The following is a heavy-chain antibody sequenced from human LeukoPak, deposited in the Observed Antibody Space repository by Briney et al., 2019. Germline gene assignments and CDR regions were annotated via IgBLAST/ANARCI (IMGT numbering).Heavy chain of an antibody. CDR3: AELGITMIGGV. V-gene: IGHV3-7*01. J-gene: IGHJ6*04. CDR2: IKEDGSEK. D-gene: IGHD3-10*02. CDR1: GFMFSSYW. Sequence: GGSLRLSCAASGFMFSSYWMSWVRQAPGKGLEWVADIKEDGSEKSYVDSVKGRFTISRDNAKNSLYLQMNSLRAEDTAVYYCAELGITMIGGVWGKGTTVTISS.